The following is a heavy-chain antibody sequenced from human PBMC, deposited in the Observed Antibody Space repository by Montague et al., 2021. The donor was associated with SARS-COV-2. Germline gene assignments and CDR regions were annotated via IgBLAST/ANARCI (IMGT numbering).Heavy chain of an antibody. J-gene: IGHJ5*02. CDR2: IDWDDDK. V-gene: IGHV2-70*11. D-gene: IGHD3-9*01. Sequence: VKPTQTLTLTCTLSGFSLSTSGMCVSWIRQPPGKALEWLARIDWDDDKYYSTSLKTRLTISKDTSKNQVVLTMTNMDLVDTATYYCARTYYDILTGSLNWFDPWGQGTLVTVSS. CDR3: ARTYYDILTGSLNWFDP. CDR1: GFSLSTSGMC.